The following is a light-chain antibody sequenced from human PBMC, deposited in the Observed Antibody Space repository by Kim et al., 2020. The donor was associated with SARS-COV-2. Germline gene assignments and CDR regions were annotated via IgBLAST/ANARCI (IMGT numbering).Light chain of an antibody. V-gene: IGKV3-20*01. Sequence: LSPGERATLSCRASQSVSSSYLAWYQQKPGQAPRLLIYGASSWATGIPDRFSGSGSGTDFTLTISRLEPEDFAVYYCQQYCSSLTFGGGTKVDIK. J-gene: IGKJ4*01. CDR3: QQYCSSLT. CDR1: QSVSSSY. CDR2: GAS.